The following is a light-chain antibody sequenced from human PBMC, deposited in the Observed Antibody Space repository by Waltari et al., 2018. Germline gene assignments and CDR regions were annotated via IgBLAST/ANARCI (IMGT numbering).Light chain of an antibody. CDR3: QLGDSSSDHGV. J-gene: IGLJ2*01. Sequence: SYELTQSHSVSVSPGQTARITCGGDNIGTKSVQWYQQKPPQAPVLVIYADSERPSGIPEGLTGTNSGKSATMTIRGVEAGDEADYYCQLGDSSSDHGVFGGGTRLTVL. CDR2: ADS. CDR1: NIGTKS. V-gene: IGLV3-21*01.